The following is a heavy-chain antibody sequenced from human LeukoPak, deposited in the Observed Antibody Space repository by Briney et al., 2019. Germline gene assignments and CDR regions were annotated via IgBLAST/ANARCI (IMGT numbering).Heavy chain of an antibody. CDR3: AKAMRAYYFDY. J-gene: IGHJ4*02. Sequence: GSLRLSCAASGFTFRSYSMSWVRQGPGKGLEWVSAISGSGGSTYYADSVKGRFTISRDNSKNTLYLQMNSLRAEDTAVYYCAKAMRAYYFDYWGQGTLVTVSS. V-gene: IGHV3-23*01. CDR1: GFTFRSYS. CDR2: ISGSGGST.